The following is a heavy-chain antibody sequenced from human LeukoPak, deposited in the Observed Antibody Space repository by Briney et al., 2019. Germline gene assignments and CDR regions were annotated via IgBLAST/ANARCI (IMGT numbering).Heavy chain of an antibody. Sequence: GGSLRLSCAASGFTFSSYWMSWVRQAPGKGLEWVAVIWYDGSNKYYADSVKGRFTISRDNSKNTLYLQMNSLRAEDTAVYYCARVAAAGPFDYWGQGTLVTVSS. CDR3: ARVAAAGPFDY. J-gene: IGHJ4*02. CDR1: GFTFSSYW. D-gene: IGHD6-13*01. V-gene: IGHV3-33*08. CDR2: IWYDGSNK.